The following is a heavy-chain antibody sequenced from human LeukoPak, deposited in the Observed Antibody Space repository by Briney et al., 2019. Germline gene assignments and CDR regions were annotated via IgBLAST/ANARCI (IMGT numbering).Heavy chain of an antibody. CDR1: GYSFSNYE. V-gene: IGHV3-48*03. CDR2: ISSSCSTI. J-gene: IGHJ4*02. D-gene: IGHD4-17*01. CDR3: ALPLRDGDFYFDY. Sequence: GGSVRLSCEASGYSFSNYEINWVRQAPGQGLEWMSYISSSCSTIYYPDSVKGRFTISRDNAKNSLYLQMNRLRAEDTAVYYCALPLRDGDFYFDYWGQGALVTVSS.